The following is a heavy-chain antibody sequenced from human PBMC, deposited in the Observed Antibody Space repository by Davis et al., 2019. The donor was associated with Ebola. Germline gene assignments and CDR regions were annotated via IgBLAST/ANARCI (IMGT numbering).Heavy chain of an antibody. V-gene: IGHV3-33*03. CDR1: GFTFSSYG. CDR2: IWYDGSNK. J-gene: IGHJ4*02. Sequence: GESLKISCAASGFTFSSYGMHWVRQAPGKGLEWVAVIWYDGSNKYYADSVKGRFTISRDNAKNSLYLQMNSLKTEDTAVYYCSIAAAGTNDYWGQGTLVTVSS. CDR3: SIAAAGTNDY. D-gene: IGHD6-13*01.